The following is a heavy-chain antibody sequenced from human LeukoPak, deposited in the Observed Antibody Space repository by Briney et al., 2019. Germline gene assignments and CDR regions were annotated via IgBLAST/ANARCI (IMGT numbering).Heavy chain of an antibody. J-gene: IGHJ5*02. V-gene: IGHV1-2*02. CDR3: ARGLNVFSSSVNWFDP. D-gene: IGHD6-6*01. Sequence: ASVKVSCKASGYTFTGYYMHWVRQAPGQGLEWMGWINPNSGGTNYAQKFQGRVTMTRDTSISTAYMELSRLRSDDTAVYYCARGLNVFSSSVNWFDPWGQGTLVTVSS. CDR2: INPNSGGT. CDR1: GYTFTGYY.